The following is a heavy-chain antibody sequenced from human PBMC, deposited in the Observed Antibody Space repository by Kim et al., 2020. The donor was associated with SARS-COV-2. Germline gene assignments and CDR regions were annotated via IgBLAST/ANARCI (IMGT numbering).Heavy chain of an antibody. D-gene: IGHD3-10*01. J-gene: IGHJ6*02. CDR3: VRHQLWLARNYFSGMDV. V-gene: IGHV5-51*01. Sequence: GESLKISCKGSGYNFATSWIGWVRQMPGKGLEWMAIIYPGDSETRYSPSFRGQVTLSADRSISTAYLQWSSLEASDTAMYYCVRHQLWLARNYFSGMDVWGQGTTVTVSS. CDR2: IYPGDSET. CDR1: GYNFATSW.